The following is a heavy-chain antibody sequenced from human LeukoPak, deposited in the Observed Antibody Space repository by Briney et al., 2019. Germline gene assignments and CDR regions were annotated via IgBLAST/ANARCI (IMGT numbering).Heavy chain of an antibody. Sequence: SETLSLTCTVSGGSISSNYWSWIRQPPGKGLEWIGYLYYSGSSNFNPSLKSRVTISVDTSKNQFSLKLSSVTAADTAVYYCARGGTGGIDYWGQGTLVTVSS. V-gene: IGHV4-59*12. CDR2: LYYSGSS. CDR1: GGSISSNY. D-gene: IGHD3-16*01. CDR3: ARGGTGGIDY. J-gene: IGHJ4*02.